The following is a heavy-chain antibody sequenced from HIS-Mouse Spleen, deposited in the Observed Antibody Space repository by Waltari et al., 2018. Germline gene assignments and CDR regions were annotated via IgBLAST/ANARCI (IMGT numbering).Heavy chain of an antibody. J-gene: IGHJ2*01. V-gene: IGHV4-39*07. Sequence: QLQLQESGPGLVKPSETLSLTCTVSGGSISSSSYYWGWIRQPPGKGLEWIGSIYYSGGTNYRPSRKSGVTISVDPSKNQFALKLSSVTDADAAVYYCARESPYSSSWYDWYFDLWSRGTLVTVSS. CDR3: ARESPYSSSWYDWYFDL. D-gene: IGHD6-13*01. CDR1: GGSISSSSYY. CDR2: IYYSGGT.